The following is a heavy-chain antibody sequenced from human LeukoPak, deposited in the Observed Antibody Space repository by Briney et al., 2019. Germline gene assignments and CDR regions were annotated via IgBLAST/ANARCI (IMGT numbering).Heavy chain of an antibody. CDR2: ISTYNGNT. CDR3: ARGDDYGDYWGLY. V-gene: IGHV1-18*01. D-gene: IGHD4-17*01. CDR1: GYPFRDYG. Sequence: GASVKVSCKASGYPFRDYGISWVRQAPGQGLEWMGWISTYNGNTNYAQKLQGRVTMTTDTSTSTAYMELRSLISDDAAVYYCARGDDYGDYWGLYWGQGTLVTVSS. J-gene: IGHJ4*02.